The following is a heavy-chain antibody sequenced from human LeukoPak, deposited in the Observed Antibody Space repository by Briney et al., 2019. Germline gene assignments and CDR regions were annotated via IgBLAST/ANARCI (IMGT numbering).Heavy chain of an antibody. CDR2: IHGGGST. V-gene: IGHV4-59*01. CDR3: ARLPYSSALSTYWYFDV. J-gene: IGHJ2*01. Sequence: SQSLSLTSPVSGVSISSYYRSWIRQPPGKGLEWIGHIHGGGSTNYNPSFKSRATLSVKTSKKQFSLKLSSLTAADTAVYCCARLPYSSALSTYWYFDVWGRGTLVTVSS. D-gene: IGHD6-25*01. CDR1: GVSISSYY.